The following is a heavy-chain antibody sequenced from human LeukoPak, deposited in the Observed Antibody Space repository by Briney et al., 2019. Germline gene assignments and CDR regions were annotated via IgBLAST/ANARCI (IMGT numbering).Heavy chain of an antibody. Sequence: PGGSLRLSCAASGFTFSSYSMNWVRQAPGKGLEWVSSISRSSSYIYYADSVKGRFTISRDNAKNSLYLQMNSLRAEDTAVYYCATPPPASNYYYYGMDVWGQGTTVTVSS. V-gene: IGHV3-21*01. J-gene: IGHJ6*02. CDR3: ATPPPASNYYYYGMDV. CDR2: ISRSSSYI. CDR1: GFTFSSYS.